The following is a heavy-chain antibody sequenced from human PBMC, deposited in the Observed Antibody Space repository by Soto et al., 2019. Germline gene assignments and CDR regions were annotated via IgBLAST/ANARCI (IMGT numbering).Heavy chain of an antibody. CDR3: ARAVAVPADFAY. CDR2: INAGNGNT. D-gene: IGHD6-19*01. J-gene: IGHJ4*02. V-gene: IGHV1-3*01. CDR1: GYTFTGYA. Sequence: GASVKVSCKASGYTFTGYAMHWVRQAPGQRLEWMGWINAGNGNTKYSQKFQGRVTITRDTSASAAYMELSSLSSEDTAVYYCARAVAVPADFAYWGQGTLVTVSS.